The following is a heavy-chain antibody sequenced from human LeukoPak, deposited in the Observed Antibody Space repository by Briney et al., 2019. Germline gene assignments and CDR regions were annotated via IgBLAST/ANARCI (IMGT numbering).Heavy chain of an antibody. CDR1: GGSFSGYY. J-gene: IGHJ4*02. CDR3: ARGQGTVTTH. D-gene: IGHD4-11*01. Sequence: SETLSLTCAVYGGSFSGYYWSWIRQPPGKGLEWIGEINHSGSTNYNPSLMSRVTISLDTSKNHFSLNLSSVTAADTAVYYCARGQGTVTTHWGQGTLVTVSS. V-gene: IGHV4-34*01. CDR2: INHSGST.